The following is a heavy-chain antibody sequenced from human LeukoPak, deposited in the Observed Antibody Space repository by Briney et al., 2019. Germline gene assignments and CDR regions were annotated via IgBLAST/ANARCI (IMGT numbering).Heavy chain of an antibody. D-gene: IGHD1-26*01. V-gene: IGHV4-59*08. Sequence: SETLSLTCTVSGDSITGYYWSWIRQPPGRGLEWIGYIFYTGSSNYNAPLKSRVTMSVDTSKSQFSQKLSSVTAADTAVYYCARHPRWEMRGWFDPWGQGILVTVSS. J-gene: IGHJ5*02. CDR3: ARHPRWEMRGWFDP. CDR1: GDSITGYY. CDR2: IFYTGSS.